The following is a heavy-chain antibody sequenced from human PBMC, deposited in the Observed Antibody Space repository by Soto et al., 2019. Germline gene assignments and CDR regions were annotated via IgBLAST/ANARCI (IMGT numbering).Heavy chain of an antibody. CDR3: ATGGIWPGLFDY. CDR2: IYNDGTT. D-gene: IGHD1-26*01. Sequence: EVQLVESGGGLVQPGGSLRLSCAASGFTVGSNYMTWVRQAPGKGLECVSIIYNDGTTAYAGSVKGRFTISRDNSGNTLYLQMNSLRAEDTAMYYCATGGIWPGLFDYWGQGTLVTVSS. V-gene: IGHV3-66*01. CDR1: GFTVGSNY. J-gene: IGHJ4*02.